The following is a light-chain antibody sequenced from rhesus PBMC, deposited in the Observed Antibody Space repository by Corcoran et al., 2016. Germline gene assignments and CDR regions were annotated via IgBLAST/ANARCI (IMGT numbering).Light chain of an antibody. CDR1: ENVNNY. Sequence: DIQMTQSPSSLSASVGDRVTITCRASENVNNYLNWYQQKPGKAPNLLIYTASTLQSGVPSRFSGSGAGTEFTLIISSLQPEDFATYYCQQYNSLPLTFGGGTKVEIK. J-gene: IGKJ4*01. CDR2: TAS. V-gene: IGKV1-74*01. CDR3: QQYNSLPLT.